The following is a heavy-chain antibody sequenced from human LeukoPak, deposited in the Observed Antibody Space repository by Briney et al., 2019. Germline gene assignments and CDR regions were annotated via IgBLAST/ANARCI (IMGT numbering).Heavy chain of an antibody. D-gene: IGHD5-12*01. J-gene: IGHJ4*02. V-gene: IGHV3-30*02. CDR1: GFTFSSYG. CDR3: ANFRGYSGYGGLFDY. CDR2: MRYDGSNK. Sequence: PGGSLRLSCAASGFTFSSYGMHWVRQAPGKGLEWVAFMRYDGSNKYYADSVKGRFTISRDNSKNTLYLQMNSLRAEDTAVYYCANFRGYSGYGGLFDYWGQGTLVTVSS.